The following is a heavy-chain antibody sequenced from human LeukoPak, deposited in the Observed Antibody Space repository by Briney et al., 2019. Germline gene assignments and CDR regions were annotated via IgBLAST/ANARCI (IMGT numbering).Heavy chain of an antibody. V-gene: IGHV3-21*01. CDR1: GFTFGRYS. D-gene: IGHD4-17*01. CDR2: ISSSSSYI. Sequence: GGSLRLSCAASGFTFGRYSMNWVRQAPGKGLEWVSSISSSSSYIYYADSVKGRFTISRDNAKNSLYLQMNSLRAVDTAVYYCAREGYGDYYFDYWGQGTLVTVSS. J-gene: IGHJ4*02. CDR3: AREGYGDYYFDY.